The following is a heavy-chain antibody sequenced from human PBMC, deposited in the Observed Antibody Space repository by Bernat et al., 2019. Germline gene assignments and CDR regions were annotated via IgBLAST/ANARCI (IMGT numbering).Heavy chain of an antibody. V-gene: IGHV3-30-3*01. D-gene: IGHD4-17*01. CDR1: GFTFSSYA. CDR2: ISYAGSNK. Sequence: QVQLVESGGGVVQPGRSLRLSCAASGFTFSSYAMHWVRQAPGKGLEWVAVISYAGSNKYYADSVKGRFTISRDNSKNTLYLQMNSLRAEDTAVYYCARVYGELLHEAFDIWGQGTMVTVSS. CDR3: ARVYGELLHEAFDI. J-gene: IGHJ3*02.